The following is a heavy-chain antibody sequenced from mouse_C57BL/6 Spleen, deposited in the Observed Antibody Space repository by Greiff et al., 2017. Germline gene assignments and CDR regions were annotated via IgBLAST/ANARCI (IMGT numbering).Heavy chain of an antibody. V-gene: IGHV14-2*01. CDR2: IDPEDGET. D-gene: IGHD1-1*01. J-gene: IGHJ3*01. Sequence: EVKLQESGAELVKPGASVKLSCTASGFNIKDYYMHWVKQRTEQGLEWIGRIDPEDGETKYDPKFQGKATITADTASNTANLQLSSLTSEDTAVYYCARGTTVEEWFAYWGQGT. CDR3: ARGTTVEEWFAY. CDR1: GFNIKDYY.